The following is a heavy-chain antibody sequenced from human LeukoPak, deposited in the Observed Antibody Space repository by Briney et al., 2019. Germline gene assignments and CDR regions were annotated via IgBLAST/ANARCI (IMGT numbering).Heavy chain of an antibody. CDR3: VRAMDV. V-gene: IGHV3-7*03. CDR2: INQDETQK. CDR1: GFTFTNYW. Sequence: GGSLRLSCAASGFTFTNYWMSWVRQAPGKGLEWVANINQDETQKYYVASVKGRFTISRDNAKNSVSLQMSSLRAEDAAVYYCVRAMDVWGQGTTVTVSS. J-gene: IGHJ6*02.